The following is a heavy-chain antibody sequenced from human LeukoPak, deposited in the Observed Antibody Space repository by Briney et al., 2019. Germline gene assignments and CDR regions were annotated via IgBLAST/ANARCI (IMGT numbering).Heavy chain of an antibody. J-gene: IGHJ4*02. CDR2: VSPDSGDT. V-gene: IGHV1-8*01. Sequence: ASVKVSCKASGYTFTNHDINWVRQATGQGLEWMGWVSPDSGDTGYAPNFRGRVTVTTDTSINTAYMELTSLTSEDTAIYYCTRGRAAGDWGQGTLVTVSS. CDR3: TRGRAAGD. D-gene: IGHD6-19*01. CDR1: GYTFTNHD.